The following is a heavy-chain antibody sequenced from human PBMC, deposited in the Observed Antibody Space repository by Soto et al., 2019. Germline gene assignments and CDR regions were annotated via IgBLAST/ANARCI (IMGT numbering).Heavy chain of an antibody. CDR3: ARDLWDRYFDY. Sequence: GASVKVSCKASGYTFTNYAMHWVRQAPGQSLEWMGWINAGNGYTKYSQKFQGRVTITRDTSASTTYMELSSLRPEDTAVYYCARDLWDRYFDYWGQGTPVTVSS. J-gene: IGHJ4*02. CDR1: GYTFTNYA. V-gene: IGHV1-3*01. D-gene: IGHD1-26*01. CDR2: INAGNGYT.